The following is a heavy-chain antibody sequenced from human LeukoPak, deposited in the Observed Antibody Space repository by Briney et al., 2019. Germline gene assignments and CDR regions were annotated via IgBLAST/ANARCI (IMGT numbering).Heavy chain of an antibody. Sequence: GGSLRLSCAASGFSFRNAWMSWVRQAPGKGLEWVGRINSKTDGGTTDYAAPVKGRFTISRDDSKNTLYLQMNSLKTKDTAVYYCTTVWNCGGDCSDAFDIWGQGTMVTVSS. CDR1: GFSFRNAW. CDR3: TTVWNCGGDCSDAFDI. D-gene: IGHD2-21*02. J-gene: IGHJ3*02. V-gene: IGHV3-15*01. CDR2: INSKTDGGTT.